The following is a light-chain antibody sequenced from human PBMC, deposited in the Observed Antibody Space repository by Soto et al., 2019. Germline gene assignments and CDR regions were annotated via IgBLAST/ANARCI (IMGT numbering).Light chain of an antibody. J-gene: IGKJ1*01. V-gene: IGKV1-5*01. CDR1: QSIRHY. CDR3: QHHNSYTQT. CDR2: GAS. Sequence: DIEMTQSPPTLSASVGDRVTITCGASQSIRHYLAWYQQMPGKAPKLLIYGASTLQSGVPSRFSGSGSGTEFTLTISSLQPDDFGTYFCQHHNSYTQTFGQGTKVDIK.